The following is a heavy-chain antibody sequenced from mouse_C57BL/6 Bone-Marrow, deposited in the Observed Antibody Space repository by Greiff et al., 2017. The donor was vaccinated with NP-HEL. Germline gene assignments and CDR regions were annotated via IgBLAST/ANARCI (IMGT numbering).Heavy chain of an antibody. V-gene: IGHV7-3*01. CDR3: ARALPSYYSGSDWYSDV. CDR1: GFTFTDYY. Sequence: EVQVVESGGGLVQPGGSLSLSCAASGFTFTDYYMSWVRQPPGKALEWLGFIRNKANGYTTEYSASVKGRFTISRDNSQSILYLQMNALRAEDSATYYCARALPSYYSGSDWYSDVWGTGTTVTVSS. D-gene: IGHD1-1*01. J-gene: IGHJ1*03. CDR2: IRNKANGYTT.